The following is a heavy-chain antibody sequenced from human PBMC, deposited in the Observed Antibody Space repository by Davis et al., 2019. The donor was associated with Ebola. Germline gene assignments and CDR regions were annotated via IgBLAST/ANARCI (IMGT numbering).Heavy chain of an antibody. CDR1: GFTLSSYW. Sequence: HTGGSLRLSCAASGFTLSSYWMHWVRQAPGKGLVWVSRIKTDGSMTGYGDSVQGRFTISRDNAKNTLYLQMNDLRAEDTAVYYCAREGKIFGCDYWGQGALVTVSS. CDR2: IKTDGSMT. V-gene: IGHV3-74*01. J-gene: IGHJ4*02. D-gene: IGHD3-3*01. CDR3: AREGKIFGCDY.